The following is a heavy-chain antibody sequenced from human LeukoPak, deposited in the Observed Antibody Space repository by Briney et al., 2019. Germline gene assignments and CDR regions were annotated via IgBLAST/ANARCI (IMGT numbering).Heavy chain of an antibody. CDR1: GFTFSNYG. J-gene: IGHJ6*03. CDR2: SSGSHGTT. Sequence: PGGSLRLSCAASGFTFSNYGMSWVRQAPGKGLEWVSASSGSHGTTYYADSVKGRFTISRDNSKNTLYLQLNSLRAEDTAVYYCARAPTDYDFWSGYYTRHYYYMDVWGKGTTVTVSS. CDR3: ARAPTDYDFWSGYYTRHYYYMDV. V-gene: IGHV3-23*01. D-gene: IGHD3-3*01.